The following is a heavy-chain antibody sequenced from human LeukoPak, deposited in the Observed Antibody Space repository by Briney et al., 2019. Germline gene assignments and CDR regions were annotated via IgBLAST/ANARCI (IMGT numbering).Heavy chain of an antibody. J-gene: IGHJ4*02. CDR1: GFTFSSYW. CDR3: VRGSNDWVGVDY. CDR2: INTDGSST. D-gene: IGHD6-19*01. V-gene: IGHV3-74*01. Sequence: PGGSLRLSCAASGFTFSSYWMHWVRQAPAKGLVSVSRINTDGSSTDYADSVKGRFTISRDNAKNTLFLQMDSLRAEDTAVYYCVRGSNDWVGVDYWGQGTLVTVSS.